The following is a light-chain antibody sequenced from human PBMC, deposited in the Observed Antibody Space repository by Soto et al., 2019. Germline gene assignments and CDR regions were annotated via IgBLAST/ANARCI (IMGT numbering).Light chain of an antibody. CDR2: GNS. CDR1: SSNIGAGYD. J-gene: IGLJ1*01. V-gene: IGLV1-40*01. CDR3: QSYDSSLSAYV. Sequence: QSVLTQPPSVSGAPGQRVTISCTGSSSNIGAGYDVHWYQQLPGTAPKLLIYGNSNRPSGVPDRFSGSKSGTSASLAITGLRAEDEADYYCQSYDSSLSAYVFGAGTKVTVL.